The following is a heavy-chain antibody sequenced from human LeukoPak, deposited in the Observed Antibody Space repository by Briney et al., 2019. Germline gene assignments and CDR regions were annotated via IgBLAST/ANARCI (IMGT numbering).Heavy chain of an antibody. D-gene: IGHD3-16*01. CDR3: TTAAFT. J-gene: IGHJ4*02. V-gene: IGHV3-15*01. CDR1: GFTFSNAW. Sequence: GGSLRLSCAASGFTFSNAWMSWVRQGPGKGLEWVGRIRNKVDGGTTDYAAPVKGRFTISRDDSKNTLYLHMDSLKTEDTAVYYCTTAAFTWGQGTLVTVSS. CDR2: IRNKVDGGTT.